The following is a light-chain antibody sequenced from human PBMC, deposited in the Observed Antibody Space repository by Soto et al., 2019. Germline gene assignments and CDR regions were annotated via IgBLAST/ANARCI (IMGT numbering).Light chain of an antibody. CDR2: AAS. J-gene: IGKJ4*01. V-gene: IGKV1-5*01. Sequence: DILLIQSPATLSASVGDRITITCRASENICKFLAWYQQRSGSAPNLLIYAASDLERGVPSRFSGSESGTEFTLTIDNLQPNDSATYFCQHYHSQSITFGGGTQVDVK. CDR3: QHYHSQSIT. CDR1: ENICKF.